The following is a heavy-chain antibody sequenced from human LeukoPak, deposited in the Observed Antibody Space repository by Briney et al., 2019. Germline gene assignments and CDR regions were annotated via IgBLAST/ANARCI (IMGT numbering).Heavy chain of an antibody. D-gene: IGHD3-22*01. CDR3: SRENRYYYDSSGYAQH. J-gene: IGHJ1*01. CDR1: GGTFSSYA. V-gene: IGHV1-69*05. CDR2: IIPIFGTA. Sequence: SVKVSCKASGGTFSSYAISWVRQAPGQGLEWMGGIIPIFGTANYAQKFQGRVTITTDESTSTAYMGLSSLRSEDTAVYYCSRENRYYYDSSGYAQHWGQGTLVTVSS.